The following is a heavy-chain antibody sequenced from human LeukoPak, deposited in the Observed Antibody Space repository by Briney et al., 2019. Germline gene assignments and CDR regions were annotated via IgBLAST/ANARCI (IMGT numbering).Heavy chain of an antibody. J-gene: IGHJ4*02. V-gene: IGHV1-18*01. Sequence: ASVKVSCKASGYTFTSYGISWVRQAPGQGLEWMGWISAYNGNTNYAQKLQGRVTMTTDTSTSTAYMELRSLRSEDTAVYYCAREAYYYDSSGYNPHFDYWGQGTLVTVSS. CDR1: GYTFTSYG. D-gene: IGHD3-22*01. CDR3: AREAYYYDSSGYNPHFDY. CDR2: ISAYNGNT.